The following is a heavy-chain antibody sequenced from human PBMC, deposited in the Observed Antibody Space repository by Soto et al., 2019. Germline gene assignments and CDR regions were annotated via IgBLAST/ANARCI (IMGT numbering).Heavy chain of an antibody. CDR2: INTHNGNT. CDR3: TREGSAPYYYYGMDA. Sequence: ASVKVSCKASGYTFTTCGISWVRQAPGEGLEWLGWINTHNGNTNYAQNLQGRVFMTADTSTNTAYMELRSLRSDDTAIYYCTREGSAPYYYYGMDAWGQGTLVTVSS. V-gene: IGHV1-18*01. CDR1: GYTFTTCG. D-gene: IGHD3-22*01. J-gene: IGHJ4*02.